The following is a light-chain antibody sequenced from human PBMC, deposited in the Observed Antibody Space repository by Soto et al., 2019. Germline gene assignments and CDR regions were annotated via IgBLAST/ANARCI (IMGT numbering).Light chain of an antibody. CDR2: EVS. CDR3: SSYTTSSTRV. CDR1: SSDVGAYDF. V-gene: IGLV2-14*03. J-gene: IGLJ1*01. Sequence: QSVLAQPASVSGSPGQSIPISCTGTSSDVGAYDFVSWYQQHPDKAPKLMIYEVSNRPSGVSYRFSGSKSVNTATLTISGLQAEDEADYYCSSYTTSSTRVFGTGTKVTVL.